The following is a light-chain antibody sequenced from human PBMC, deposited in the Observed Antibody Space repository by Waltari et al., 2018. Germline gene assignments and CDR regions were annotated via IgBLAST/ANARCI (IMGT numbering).Light chain of an antibody. V-gene: IGLV2-14*01. J-gene: IGLJ1*01. CDR2: EVS. CDR1: SSDVGGYNY. CDR3: SSYTSSSTSLYV. Sequence: QSALTQPASVSGSPGQSITISCTGTSSDVGGYNYVSWYQQHPGEAPKLMIYEVSKRPAGVSIRFPGARSGNTASLTISGLQAEDEADYYCSSYTSSSTSLYVFGTGTKVTVL.